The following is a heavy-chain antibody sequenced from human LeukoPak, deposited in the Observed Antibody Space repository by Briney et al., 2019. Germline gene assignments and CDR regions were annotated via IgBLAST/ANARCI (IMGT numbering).Heavy chain of an antibody. CDR1: GFTFSSYE. D-gene: IGHD2-21*02. J-gene: IGHJ3*02. CDR2: ISSSGSTI. Sequence: SGGSLRLSXAASGFTFSSYEMNWVCQAPGKGLEWVSYISSSGSTIYYADSVKGRFTISRDNAKNSPYLQMNSLRAEDTAVYYCARSYVVVTAIDAFDIWGQGTMVTVSS. CDR3: ARSYVVVTAIDAFDI. V-gene: IGHV3-48*03.